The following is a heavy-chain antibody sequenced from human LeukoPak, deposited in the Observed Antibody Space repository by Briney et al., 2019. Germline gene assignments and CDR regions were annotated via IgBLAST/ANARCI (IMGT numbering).Heavy chain of an antibody. D-gene: IGHD6-19*01. CDR3: ARVAGWHWFDP. Sequence: GGSLRPSCAASGFTFSSYDITSARQDPGSWMGWVSSIRPSGDNTYYGDSVKGRFTISRDNSKNTVYLQMNNMRVDDTAVYYCARVAGWHWFDPWGQGTLVTVSS. J-gene: IGHJ5*02. CDR1: GFTFSSYD. V-gene: IGHV3-23*01. CDR2: IRPSGDNT.